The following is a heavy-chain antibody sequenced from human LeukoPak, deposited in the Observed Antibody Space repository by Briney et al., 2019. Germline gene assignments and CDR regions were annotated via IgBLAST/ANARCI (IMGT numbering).Heavy chain of an antibody. J-gene: IGHJ4*02. V-gene: IGHV4-39*01. Sequence: PSETLSLTCTVSGGSISGSSYYWGWIRQPPGKGLEWIGSIYYSGSTYYNPSLKSRVTISVDTSKNQFSLKLNSVTATDTAVYSCARHYGPWGKGTLVTVSS. CDR1: GGSISGSSYY. D-gene: IGHD3-10*01. CDR3: ARHYGP. CDR2: IYYSGST.